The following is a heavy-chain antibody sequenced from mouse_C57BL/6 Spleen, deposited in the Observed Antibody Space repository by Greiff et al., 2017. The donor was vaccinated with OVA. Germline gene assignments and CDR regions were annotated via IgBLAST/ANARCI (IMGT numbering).Heavy chain of an antibody. CDR2: ISSGGDYI. D-gene: IGHD1-1*01. CDR1: GFTFSSYA. CDR3: TRAPTVAGHWYFDV. J-gene: IGHJ1*03. V-gene: IGHV5-9-1*02. Sequence: EVKLMESGEGLVKPGGSLKLSCAASGFTFSSYAMSWVRQTPEKRLEWVAYISSGGDYIYYADTVKGRFTISRDNARNTLYLQMSSLKSEDTAMYYCTRAPTVAGHWYFDVWGTGTTVTVSS.